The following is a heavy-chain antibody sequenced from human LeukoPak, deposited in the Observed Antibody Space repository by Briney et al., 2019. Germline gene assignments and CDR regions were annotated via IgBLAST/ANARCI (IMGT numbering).Heavy chain of an antibody. CDR2: ISWNSGSI. CDR1: GFTFYDYA. J-gene: IGHJ4*02. Sequence: PGRSLRLSCAASGFTFYDYAMHWVRHAPGKGLEWVSGISWNSGSIGYADSVKGRFTISRDNAKNSLYLQMNSLRAEDTALYYCAKDLVLGGTTGFDYWGQGTLVTVSS. D-gene: IGHD3-16*01. CDR3: AKDLVLGGTTGFDY. V-gene: IGHV3-9*01.